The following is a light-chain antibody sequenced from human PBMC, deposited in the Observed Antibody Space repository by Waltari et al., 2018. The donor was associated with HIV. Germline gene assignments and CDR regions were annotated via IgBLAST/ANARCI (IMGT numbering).Light chain of an antibody. J-gene: IGKJ4*01. CDR3: QQFSDSPLT. CDR1: QSVTNNY. Sequence: EIVLTQSPGTLSLSPGERATLACRASQSVTNNYLAWYQQKPGQPPRLLIYDGSNRATGIPDRFSGGGSGTDFSLTISRLEPEDFAVYYCQQFSDSPLTFGGGTKVEIK. CDR2: DGS. V-gene: IGKV3-20*01.